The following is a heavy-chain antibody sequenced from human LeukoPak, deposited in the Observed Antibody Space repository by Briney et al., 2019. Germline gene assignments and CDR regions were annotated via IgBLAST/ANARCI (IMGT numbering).Heavy chain of an antibody. J-gene: IGHJ6*03. V-gene: IGHV3-23*01. CDR1: GFTFSSYA. Sequence: GGSLRLSCAASGFTFSSYAMSWVRQAPGKGLEWVSAISGSGGSTYYADFVKGRFTISRDNSKNTLYLQMNSLRAEDTAVYYCARGIWSGYYYYYYYMDVWGKGTTVTVSS. CDR2: ISGSGGST. D-gene: IGHD3-3*01. CDR3: ARGIWSGYYYYYYYMDV.